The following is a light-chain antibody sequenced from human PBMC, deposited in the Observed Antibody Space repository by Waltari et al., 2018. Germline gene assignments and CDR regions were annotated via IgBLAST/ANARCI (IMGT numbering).Light chain of an antibody. CDR2: GAS. J-gene: IGKJ1*01. CDR1: QSVSKNY. V-gene: IGKV3-20*01. Sequence: EIVLTQSPGTLSLSPGERATLYCRASQSVSKNYLAWYQQKPGQAPRLLIYGASSRATDIPDRFIGSGAGTDFTLTISRREPEEFEVYYCQQYGSSTGTFGQGTKVEIK. CDR3: QQYGSSTGT.